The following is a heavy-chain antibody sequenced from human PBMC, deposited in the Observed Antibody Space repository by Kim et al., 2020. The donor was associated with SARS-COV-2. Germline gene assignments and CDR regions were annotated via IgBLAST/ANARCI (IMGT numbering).Heavy chain of an antibody. V-gene: IGHV3-53*01. Sequence: GGSLRLSCAASGFTVSSNYMSWVRQAPGKGLEWVSVIYSGGSTYYADSVKGRFTISRDNSKNTLYLQMNSLRAEDTAVYYCARARGVLVLMVYAHNWYFDLWGRGTLVTVSS. J-gene: IGHJ2*01. CDR3: ARARGVLVLMVYAHNWYFDL. CDR1: GFTVSSNY. CDR2: IYSGGST. D-gene: IGHD2-8*01.